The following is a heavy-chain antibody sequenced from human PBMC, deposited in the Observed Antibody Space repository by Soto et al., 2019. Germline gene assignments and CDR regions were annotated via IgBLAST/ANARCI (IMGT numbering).Heavy chain of an antibody. CDR3: ARGLDTAGYGYYYGMDV. D-gene: IGHD5-18*01. J-gene: IGHJ6*02. V-gene: IGHV1-69*13. CDR1: GGTFSSYA. CDR2: IIPIFGTA. Sequence: SVKVSCKASGGTFSSYAISWVRQAPGQGLEWMGGIIPIFGTANYAQKFQGRVTITADESTSTAYMELSSLRSEDTAVYYCARGLDTAGYGYYYGMDVWGQGTKVTVYS.